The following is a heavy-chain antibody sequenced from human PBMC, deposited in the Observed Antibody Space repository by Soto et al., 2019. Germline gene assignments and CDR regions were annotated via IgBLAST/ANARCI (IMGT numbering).Heavy chain of an antibody. CDR3: ARLGYCSGGSCYSVSDY. D-gene: IGHD2-15*01. CDR2: ISSSSSYI. J-gene: IGHJ4*02. CDR1: GFTFSSYS. Sequence: EVQLVESGGGLVKPGGSLRLSCAASGFTFSSYSMNWVRQAPGKGLEWVSSISSSSSYIYYADSVKGRFTISRDNAKNSLYLQMNSLRAEDTAVYYCARLGYCSGGSCYSVSDYWGQGTLVTVSS. V-gene: IGHV3-21*01.